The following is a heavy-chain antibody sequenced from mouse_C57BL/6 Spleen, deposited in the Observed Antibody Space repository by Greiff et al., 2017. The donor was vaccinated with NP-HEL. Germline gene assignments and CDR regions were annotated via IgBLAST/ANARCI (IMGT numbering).Heavy chain of an antibody. CDR1: GYTFTSYG. V-gene: IGHV1-81*01. D-gene: IGHD3-2*02. CDR3: ARGEDSSGLLAY. CDR2: IYPRSGNS. Sequence: QVQLQQSGAELARPGASVKLSCKASGYTFTSYGISWVQQRPGQGLEWIGEIYPRSGNSSSNEKFKGKATLTADKSSSTSYMELRSLTSEDSAVYFCARGEDSSGLLAYWGQGTLVTVSA. J-gene: IGHJ3*01.